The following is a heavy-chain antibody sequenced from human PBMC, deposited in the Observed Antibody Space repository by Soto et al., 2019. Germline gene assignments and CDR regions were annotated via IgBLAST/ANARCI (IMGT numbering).Heavy chain of an antibody. CDR3: AREPSTICSGFCASDI. CDR2: ISTHNGDT. Sequence: QVQLVQSGAEVKKPGASVKVSCKASGYTFTNYGINWVRQAPGQGLEWMGWISTHNGDTNYAQNLQGRVTMTTDTSTSTAYMELRGLRSDDTAFYFCAREPSTICSGFCASDIWGQGTMVTVSS. V-gene: IGHV1-18*01. D-gene: IGHD2-2*01. CDR1: GYTFTNYG. J-gene: IGHJ3*02.